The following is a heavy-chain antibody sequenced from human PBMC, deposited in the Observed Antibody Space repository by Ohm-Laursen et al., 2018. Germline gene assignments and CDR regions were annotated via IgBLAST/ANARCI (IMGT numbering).Heavy chain of an antibody. Sequence: SQTLSLTCTVSGGSMRSNFWSWMRQPPGKELEWIGHIYYSGSTTYNPSLKSRVTISVDTSKSQFSLRLSSVTTADTAVYYCARRDITEAFNIWGQGTLVTVPS. CDR1: GGSMRSNF. V-gene: IGHV4-59*01. CDR2: IYYSGST. J-gene: IGHJ3*02. CDR3: ARRDITEAFNI. D-gene: IGHD2-21*02.